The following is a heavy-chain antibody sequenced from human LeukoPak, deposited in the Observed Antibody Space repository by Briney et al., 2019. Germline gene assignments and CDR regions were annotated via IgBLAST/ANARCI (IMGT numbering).Heavy chain of an antibody. V-gene: IGHV3-9*01. D-gene: IGHD3-22*01. CDR3: AKDDSSGYHFDY. CDR2: ISWNSGSI. J-gene: IGHJ4*02. CDR1: GFTFDDYA. Sequence: GGSLRLSCAASGFTFDDYAMHWVRQAPGKGLEWVSGISWNSGSIGYADSVKGRFTISRDNAKNSLYLQMNSLRAGDTALYYCAKDDSSGYHFDYWGQGTLVTVSS.